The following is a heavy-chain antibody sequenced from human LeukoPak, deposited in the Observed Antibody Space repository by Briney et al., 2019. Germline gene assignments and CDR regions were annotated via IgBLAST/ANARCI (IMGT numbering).Heavy chain of an antibody. CDR3: ARALGSEGWFDP. D-gene: IGHD2-15*01. CDR1: GFTFSTYS. V-gene: IGHV3-21*01. Sequence: GSLRLSCTASGFTFSTYSMNWVRQAPGKGLEWVASISDRGTYIYYADSVKGRFTISRDNAKNSLYLQMNSLRAEDTAVYYCARALGSEGWFDPWGQGTLVTVSS. J-gene: IGHJ5*02. CDR2: ISDRGTYI.